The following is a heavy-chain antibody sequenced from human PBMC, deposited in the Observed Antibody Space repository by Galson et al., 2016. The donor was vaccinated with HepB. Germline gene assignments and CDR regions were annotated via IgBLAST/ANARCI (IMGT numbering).Heavy chain of an antibody. V-gene: IGHV4-31*03. Sequence: LSLTCTVSGVSINSGSYHWSWVRRRPGEGLEWIGYIYHNGGTYYNPSLKSRVSISKDNSKSQFYLNLRSVTAADTAVYYCAGDFNLGYWGRGTLVSVSS. CDR1: GVSINSGSYH. J-gene: IGHJ4*02. CDR2: IYHNGGT. CDR3: AGDFNLGY.